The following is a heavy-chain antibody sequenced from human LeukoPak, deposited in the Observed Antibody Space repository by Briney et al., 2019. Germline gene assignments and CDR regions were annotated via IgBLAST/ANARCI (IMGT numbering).Heavy chain of an antibody. CDR1: GYSFTSYW. D-gene: IGHD3-16*02. V-gene: IGHV5-51*01. Sequence: GESLKISCKGSGYSFTSYWIGWVRQMPGKGLEWMGIIYPGDSDTRYSPSFQGQVTISADKSISTAYLQWSSLKASDTAMYYCARPSRNDYDYVWGSYRSESYYFDYWGQGTLVTVSS. J-gene: IGHJ4*02. CDR2: IYPGDSDT. CDR3: ARPSRNDYDYVWGSYRSESYYFDY.